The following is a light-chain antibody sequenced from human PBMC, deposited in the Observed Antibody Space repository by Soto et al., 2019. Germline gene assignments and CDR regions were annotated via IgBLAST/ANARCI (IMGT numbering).Light chain of an antibody. Sequence: DIVMTQSPDSLAVSLGERATINCKSSQSVLYRSNNKNYLAWYQQKPGQPPKLLIYWASTRESGVPDRFSGSGSGTDFTLTISSLQAEDVAVYYCQQYYSTCTWTFGQGTKVEIK. CDR3: QQYYSTCTWT. CDR2: WAS. V-gene: IGKV4-1*01. CDR1: QSVLYRSNNKNY. J-gene: IGKJ1*01.